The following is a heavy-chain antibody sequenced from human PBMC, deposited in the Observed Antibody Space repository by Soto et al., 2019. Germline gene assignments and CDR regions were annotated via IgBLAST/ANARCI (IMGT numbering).Heavy chain of an antibody. CDR1: GFTFSSYA. CDR2: ISGSGGST. J-gene: IGHJ6*02. Sequence: GGSLRLSCAASGFTFSSYAMSWVRQAPGKGLEWVSPISGSGGSTYYADSVKGRFTISRDNSKNTLYLQMNSLRAEDTAVYYCAKDYYDFWSGYYTGSGSGMDVWGPGTTVTVSS. V-gene: IGHV3-23*01. D-gene: IGHD3-3*01. CDR3: AKDYYDFWSGYYTGSGSGMDV.